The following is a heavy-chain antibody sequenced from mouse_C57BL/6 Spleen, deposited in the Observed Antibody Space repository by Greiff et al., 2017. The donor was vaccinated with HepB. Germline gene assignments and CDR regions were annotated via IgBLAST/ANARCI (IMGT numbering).Heavy chain of an antibody. CDR2: IYPGDGDT. V-gene: IGHV1-80*01. CDR1: GYAFSSYW. Sequence: VQLQESGAELVKPGASVKISCKASGYAFSSYWMNWVKQRPGKGLEWIGQIYPGDGDTNYNGKFKGKATLTADKSSSTAYMQLSSLTSEDSAVYFCARDDYDGGFAYWGQGTLVTVSA. J-gene: IGHJ3*01. D-gene: IGHD2-4*01. CDR3: ARDDYDGGFAY.